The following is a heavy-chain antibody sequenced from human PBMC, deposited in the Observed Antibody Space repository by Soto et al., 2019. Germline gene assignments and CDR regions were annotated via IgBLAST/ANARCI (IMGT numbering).Heavy chain of an antibody. CDR1: GGSISSYY. CDR3: ARESGRDSRSSSYYYMDV. CDR2: IYYSGST. Sequence: QVQLQESGPGVVKPSETLSLTCTVSGGSISSYYWSWIRQPPGKGLEWIGHIYYSGSTNYNPSLKSRVTISVDTSKNQFSLKLSSVTAADTAVYYCARESGRDSRSSSYYYMDVWGKGTTVTVSS. D-gene: IGHD6-6*01. J-gene: IGHJ6*03. V-gene: IGHV4-59*01.